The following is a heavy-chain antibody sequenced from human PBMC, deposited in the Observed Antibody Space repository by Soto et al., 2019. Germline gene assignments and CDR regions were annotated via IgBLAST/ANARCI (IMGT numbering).Heavy chain of an antibody. CDR1: GFTFISYA. CDR3: AKGPPTFFREIAAAYDY. V-gene: IGHV3-23*01. J-gene: IGHJ4*02. D-gene: IGHD6-13*01. Sequence: EVQLLESGGGLVQPGESLRLSCAASGFTFISYAMSWVRQAPGKGLEWVSAISGSGGSTYYADSVKGRFTISRDNSKNTLYLQMNSLRAEDTAVYYCAKGPPTFFREIAAAYDYWGQGTLVTVSS. CDR2: ISGSGGST.